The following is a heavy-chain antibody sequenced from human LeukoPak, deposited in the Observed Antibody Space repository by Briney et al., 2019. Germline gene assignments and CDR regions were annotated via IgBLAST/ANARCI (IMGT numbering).Heavy chain of an antibody. CDR1: GDSVRRGHYY. D-gene: IGHD2-8*01. CDR2: LYDTGST. CDR3: ARRVIMSAAGVPDTWLDP. V-gene: IGHV4-61*01. J-gene: IGHJ5*02. Sequence: SETLSLTCHVSGDSVRRGHYYWNWIRQAPGKGLEWIGYLYDTGSTNYNASLQSRVTISRDTSKNQFSLNLSSVTAADTAIYYCARRVIMSAAGVPDTWLDPWGQGILVTVSS.